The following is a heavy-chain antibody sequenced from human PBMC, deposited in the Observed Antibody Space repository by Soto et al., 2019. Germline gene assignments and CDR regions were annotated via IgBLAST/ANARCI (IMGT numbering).Heavy chain of an antibody. Sequence: PSETLSLTCTVSGGSISSYYWSWIRQPPGKGLEWIGYIYYSVSTNYNPSLKSRVTISVDTSKNQFSLKLSSVTAADTAVYYCARTYYYDSSGRPANYFDYWGQGTLVTVSS. CDR2: IYYSVST. D-gene: IGHD3-22*01. CDR3: ARTYYYDSSGRPANYFDY. J-gene: IGHJ4*02. CDR1: GGSISSYY. V-gene: IGHV4-59*08.